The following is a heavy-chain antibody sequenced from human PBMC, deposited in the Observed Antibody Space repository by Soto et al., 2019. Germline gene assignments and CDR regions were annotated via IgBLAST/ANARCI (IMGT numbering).Heavy chain of an antibody. Sequence: GSVKGACKTSGFPFTKYGFGLGGPPPRQGLEWMAWISPYNGNTYYAQKFQGRVTLTTDTYTNTVYMELRSLRSDDTAVYYCARDQSFDRNYYYGIDVWGQGTTVTVSS. CDR1: GFPFTKYG. V-gene: IGHV1-18*01. CDR2: ISPYNGNT. J-gene: IGHJ6*02. CDR3: ARDQSFDRNYYYGIDV.